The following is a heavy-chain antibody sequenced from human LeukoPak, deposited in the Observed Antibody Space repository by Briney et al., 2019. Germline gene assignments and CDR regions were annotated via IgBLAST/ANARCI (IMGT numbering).Heavy chain of an antibody. CDR1: GFTFSSYA. V-gene: IGHV3-30*04. CDR3: SRDLSYIGYDFAFDI. D-gene: IGHD5-12*01. Sequence: GGSLRLSCAASGFTFSSYAMHWVRPAPGKGLEWVAVISYDGSNKYYADSVKGRFTISRDNSKNTLYPQMNSLRAEDTAVYYFSRDLSYIGYDFAFDIWGEGTMVTVSS. CDR2: ISYDGSNK. J-gene: IGHJ3*02.